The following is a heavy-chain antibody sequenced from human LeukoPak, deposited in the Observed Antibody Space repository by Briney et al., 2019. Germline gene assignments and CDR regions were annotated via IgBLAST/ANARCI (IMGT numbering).Heavy chain of an antibody. CDR1: GGSISSYY. CDR3: ARDGRRGYSYGLYNNYMDV. V-gene: IGHV4-4*07. J-gene: IGHJ6*03. D-gene: IGHD5-18*01. CDR2: IYTSGST. Sequence: PSETLSLTCTVSGGSISSYYWSWIRQPAGKGLEWIGRIYTSGSTNYNPSLKSRVTMSVDTSKNQFSLKLSSVTAADTAVYYCARDGRRGYSYGLYNNYMDVWGKGTTVTVSS.